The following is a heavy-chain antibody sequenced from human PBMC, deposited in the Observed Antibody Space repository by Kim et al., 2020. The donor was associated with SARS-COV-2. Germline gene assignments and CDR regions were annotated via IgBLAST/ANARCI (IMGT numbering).Heavy chain of an antibody. J-gene: IGHJ4*02. Sequence: GGSLRLSCAASGFTVSSNYMSWVRQAPGKGLEWVSVIYSGGSTYYADSVKGRFTISRDNSKNTLYLQMNSLRAEDTAVYYCARVIARYSSSWYEYYFDYWGQGTLVTVSS. D-gene: IGHD6-13*01. CDR2: IYSGGST. CDR3: ARVIARYSSSWYEYYFDY. V-gene: IGHV3-53*01. CDR1: GFTVSSNY.